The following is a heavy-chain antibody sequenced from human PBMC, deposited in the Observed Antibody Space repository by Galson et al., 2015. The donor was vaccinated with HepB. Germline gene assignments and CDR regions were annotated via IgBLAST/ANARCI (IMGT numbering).Heavy chain of an antibody. V-gene: IGHV3-23*01. Sequence: SLRLSCAASGFPFSRYAMAWVRQAPGQGLEWVSGISVSGDFTYYGDSVKDLFTISRDNSKNAVFPQMNSLRADDTAVYFCANPGPKQDYWSAYYEGPRFDYWGQGALVIVSS. J-gene: IGHJ4*02. D-gene: IGHD3-3*01. CDR1: GFPFSRYA. CDR2: ISVSGDFT. CDR3: ANPGPKQDYWSAYYEGPRFDY.